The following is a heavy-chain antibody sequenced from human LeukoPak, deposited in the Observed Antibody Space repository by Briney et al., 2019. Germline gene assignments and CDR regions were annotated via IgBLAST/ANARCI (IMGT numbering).Heavy chain of an antibody. CDR2: ISGSGGST. J-gene: IGHJ4*02. V-gene: IGHV3-23*01. CDR3: ARGGIVATIRDLDY. D-gene: IGHD5-12*01. Sequence: PGGSLRLSCAASGFTFSSYAMSWVRQAPGKGLEWVSAISGSGGSTYYADSVKGRFTISRDNSKNTLYLQMNSLRAEDTAVYYCARGGIVATIRDLDYWGQGTLVTVSS. CDR1: GFTFSSYA.